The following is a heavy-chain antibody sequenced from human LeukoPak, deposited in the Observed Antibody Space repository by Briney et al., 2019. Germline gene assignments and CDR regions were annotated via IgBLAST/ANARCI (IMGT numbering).Heavy chain of an antibody. D-gene: IGHD3-22*01. J-gene: IGHJ4*02. CDR2: IKSTTDGGTT. V-gene: IGHV3-15*01. CDR1: GFTFSNAW. CDR3: TTDTYYYDSSGYYYCDY. Sequence: GGSLRLSCAASGFTFSNAWMSWVRQAPGKGLEWVGRIKSTTDGGTTDYAAPVKGRFTISRDDSKNTLYLQMNSLKTEDTAVYYCTTDTYYYDSSGYYYCDYWGQGTLVTVSS.